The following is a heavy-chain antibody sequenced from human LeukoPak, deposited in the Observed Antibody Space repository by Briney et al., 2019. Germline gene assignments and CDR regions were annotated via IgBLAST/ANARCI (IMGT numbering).Heavy chain of an antibody. V-gene: IGHV3-21*01. J-gene: IGHJ6*02. CDR1: GFTFSTYN. CDR2: ITSSSASI. CDR3: ARAYCGITSCYTREGGMDV. Sequence: GGSLRLSCAASGFTFSTYNMNWVRQAPGKGLEWVSSITSSSASIYYADSVKGRFTISRDNAKNSLYLQMNSLRAEDTAVYYCARAYCGITSCYTREGGMDVWGQGTTVTVSS. D-gene: IGHD2-2*01.